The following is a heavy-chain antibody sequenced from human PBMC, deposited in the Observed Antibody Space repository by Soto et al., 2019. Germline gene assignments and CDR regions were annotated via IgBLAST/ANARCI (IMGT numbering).Heavy chain of an antibody. CDR2: IYPGDSDT. CDR3: AASIFYYGMDV. V-gene: IGHV5-51*01. J-gene: IGHJ6*02. Sequence: GESLKISCKGSGYSFTSYWIGWVRQMPGKGLEWMGIIYPGDSDTKYNPSFQGQVTISADKSITTTYLRWTSLKASDTAIYYCAASIFYYGMDVWGQGTTVTVSS. CDR1: GYSFTSYW.